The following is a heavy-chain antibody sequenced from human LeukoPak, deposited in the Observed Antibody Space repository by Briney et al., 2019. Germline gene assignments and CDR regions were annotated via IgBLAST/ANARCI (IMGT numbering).Heavy chain of an antibody. CDR2: ISGSGGST. Sequence: TGGSLRLSCAASGFTFSSYAMNWVRQAPGKGLEWVSAISGSGGSTSYADSVKGRFTISRDNSKNTLYLQMNSLRAEDTAVYYCAKDRPYDFWSGYYPRFDYWGRGTLVTVSS. V-gene: IGHV3-23*01. CDR3: AKDRPYDFWSGYYPRFDY. CDR1: GFTFSSYA. D-gene: IGHD3-3*01. J-gene: IGHJ4*02.